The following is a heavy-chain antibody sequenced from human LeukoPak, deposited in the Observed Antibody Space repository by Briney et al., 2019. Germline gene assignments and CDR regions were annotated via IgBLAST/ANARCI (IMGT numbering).Heavy chain of an antibody. J-gene: IGHJ4*02. Sequence: SETLSLTCTVSGGSISSYYWSWIRQPPGKGLEWIGYIYYSGSTNYNPSLKSRVTISVDTSKNQFSLNLSSVTAADTAIYYCARLGGATSPFGYWGQGTLVTVSS. CDR1: GGSISSYY. V-gene: IGHV4-59*08. D-gene: IGHD1-26*01. CDR2: IYYSGST. CDR3: ARLGGATSPFGY.